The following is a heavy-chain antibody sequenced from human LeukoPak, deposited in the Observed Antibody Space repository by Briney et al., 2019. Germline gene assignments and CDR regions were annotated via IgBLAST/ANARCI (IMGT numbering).Heavy chain of an antibody. CDR3: ARHPLVTETYYFAS. Sequence: GESLKISCKGSGYSFTSYWIGWVRQMPGKGLEWMGIIYPGDSDTRYRPSFQGPVTISADKSISTAYLQWSSLKASATAMYYCARHPLVTETYYFASWGQGTLVTVSS. J-gene: IGHJ4*02. CDR1: GYSFTSYW. CDR2: IYPGDSDT. V-gene: IGHV5-51*01. D-gene: IGHD3-9*01.